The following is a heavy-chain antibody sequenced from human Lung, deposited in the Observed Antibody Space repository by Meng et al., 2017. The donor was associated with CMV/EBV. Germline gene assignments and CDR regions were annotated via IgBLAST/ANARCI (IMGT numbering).Heavy chain of an antibody. CDR1: GYTLTNYE. Sequence: EVKKPVASLKVSLKASGYTLTNYEIHLVRQATGQGLEGMGWMNPNSVNTGDAQKFQGRVTMTRNTSISTAYMELSSLRSEDTAVYYCARGYCSGGSCPVFDPWGQGTLVTVSS. J-gene: IGHJ5*02. CDR3: ARGYCSGGSCPVFDP. CDR2: MNPNSVNT. V-gene: IGHV1-8*01. D-gene: IGHD2-15*01.